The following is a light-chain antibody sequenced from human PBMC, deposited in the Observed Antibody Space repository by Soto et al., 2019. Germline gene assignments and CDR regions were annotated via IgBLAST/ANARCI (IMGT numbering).Light chain of an antibody. CDR2: DAS. V-gene: IGKV3-11*01. Sequence: EIVLTQSPATLSLSPGERVTLSCRASQSVSTYLAWYQQRPGQVPRLLIYDASDRVTGIPARFSGSGSGTDFTLTISSLEPEDFAVYYCQQRSNWPLTFGGGTKVEIK. J-gene: IGKJ4*01. CDR3: QQRSNWPLT. CDR1: QSVSTY.